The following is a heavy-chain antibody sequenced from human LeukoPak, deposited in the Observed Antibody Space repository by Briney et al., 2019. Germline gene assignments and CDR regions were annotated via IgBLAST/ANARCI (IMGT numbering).Heavy chain of an antibody. V-gene: IGHV3-48*01. Sequence: PGGSLRLSCAASGFTFSSYSMNWVRQAPGKGLEWISYISSSTSIMYYADSVKGRFTVSRDNAKNSLYLQMNSLRAEDTALYYCAKDRGSGWLHDAFDIWGQGTMVTVSS. CDR3: AKDRGSGWLHDAFDI. J-gene: IGHJ3*02. CDR1: GFTFSSYS. D-gene: IGHD6-19*01. CDR2: ISSSTSIM.